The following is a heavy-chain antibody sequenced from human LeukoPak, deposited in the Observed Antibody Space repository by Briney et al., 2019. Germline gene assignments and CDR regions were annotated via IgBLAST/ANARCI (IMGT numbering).Heavy chain of an antibody. Sequence: SETLSLTCTVSGGSISSSSYYWGWIRQPPGKGLEWIGSIYYSGSTYYNPSLKSRVTISVDTSKNQFSLKLSSVTAADTAVYYCARLVGLNVLRYFDWLLPENYYYMDVWGKGTTVTISS. V-gene: IGHV4-39*07. CDR1: GGSISSSSYY. J-gene: IGHJ6*03. D-gene: IGHD3-9*01. CDR3: ARLVGLNVLRYFDWLLPENYYYMDV. CDR2: IYYSGST.